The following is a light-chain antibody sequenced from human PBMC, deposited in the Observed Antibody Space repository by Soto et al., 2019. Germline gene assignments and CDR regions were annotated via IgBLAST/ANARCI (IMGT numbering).Light chain of an antibody. Sequence: DIQMTQSLSSLSASVGDTVTITCRASQSISNSLSWYQQKPGKAPKFLIYVASTLQRGVPSRFSGSGSGTDFTLTISSLQPEDVATSYGPQTFSPPYTFGQGTKLEIK. V-gene: IGKV1-39*01. CDR2: VAS. CDR1: QSISNS. J-gene: IGKJ2*01. CDR3: PQTFSPPYT.